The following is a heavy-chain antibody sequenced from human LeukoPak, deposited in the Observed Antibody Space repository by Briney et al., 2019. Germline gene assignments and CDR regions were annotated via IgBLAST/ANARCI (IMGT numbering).Heavy chain of an antibody. V-gene: IGHV3-48*01. CDR1: GFTFSSYS. D-gene: IGHD5-24*01. CDR2: ISSISSSST. CDR3: AKDDAYLQYDD. J-gene: IGHJ4*02. Sequence: GGSLRLSCAASGFTFSSYSMNWVRQAPGKGLEWVSYISSISSSSTYYADSVKGRFTVSRDNSKNMVFLQMNSLRAEDTAIYYCAKDDAYLQYDDWGQGTLVTVSS.